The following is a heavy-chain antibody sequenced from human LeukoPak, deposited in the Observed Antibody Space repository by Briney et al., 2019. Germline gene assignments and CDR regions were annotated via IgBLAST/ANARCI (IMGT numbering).Heavy chain of an antibody. V-gene: IGHV3-30*04. D-gene: IGHD5-12*01. CDR2: ISYDGSNK. CDR1: GFTFSSYA. J-gene: IGHJ4*02. CDR3: ARGNIVATIMAFDY. Sequence: PGGSLRLSCAASGFTFSSYAMHWVRQAPGKGLEWVAVISYDGSNKYYADSVKGRFTISRDNSKNTLYLQMNSLRAEDTAVYYCARGNIVATIMAFDYWGQGTLVTVSS.